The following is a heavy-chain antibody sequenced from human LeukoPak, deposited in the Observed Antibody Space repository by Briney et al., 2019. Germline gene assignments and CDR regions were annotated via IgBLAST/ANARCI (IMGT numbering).Heavy chain of an antibody. D-gene: IGHD6-13*01. CDR2: ISGSGRTM. J-gene: IGHJ4*02. CDR1: GFTFSSYE. Sequence: GGSLRLSCAASGFTFSSYEMNWVRQAPGKGLEWVSYISGSGRTMSYADSVKGRFTISRDNAKNSLYLQMNSLRVEDTAVYYCATDLGSSRPNFWGQGILVTVSS. CDR3: ATDLGSSRPNF. V-gene: IGHV3-48*03.